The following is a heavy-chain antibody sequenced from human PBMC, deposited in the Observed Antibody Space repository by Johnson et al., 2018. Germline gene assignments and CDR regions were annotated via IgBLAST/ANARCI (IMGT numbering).Heavy chain of an antibody. CDR3: ARDYYYQHGMDV. CDR1: AFPFRSYN. CDR2: ISTTCAHI. J-gene: IGHJ6*02. Sequence: VQLQESGGGLVKXGGSLRLXCAASAFPFRSYNTNWVRQAPGKGLERVSSISTTCAHIHYPDSVKDRFTISRENVRNSLHLQMNSPRAEDTAVYYCARDYYYQHGMDVWGQGTTVTVSS. V-gene: IGHV3-21*06.